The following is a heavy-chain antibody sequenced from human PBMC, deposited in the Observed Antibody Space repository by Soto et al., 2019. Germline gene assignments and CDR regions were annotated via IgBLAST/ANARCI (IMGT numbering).Heavy chain of an antibody. CDR3: ARWYNWAPRTHDDYYYYGLDG. Sequence: KKPPASVKVSCKASGLTLSVYAISWVRQAPGQGLEWIGGVIPVLGTSNYAQTFQGRVTITADESTGTAFMELSSLRSEDTAVYYCARWYNWAPRTHDDYYYYGLDGWGQGATVTVSS. J-gene: IGHJ6*02. CDR1: GLTLSVYA. V-gene: IGHV1-69*13. CDR2: VIPVLGTS. D-gene: IGHD1-20*01.